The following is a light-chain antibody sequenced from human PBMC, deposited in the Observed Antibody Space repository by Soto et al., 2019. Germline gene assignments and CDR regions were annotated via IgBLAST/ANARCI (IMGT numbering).Light chain of an antibody. Sequence: QSALTQPASVSGSPGQSITIACTGTSSDVGSYNYVSWYQQYPDKAPKLLIFEVSNRPSGVGSRFSGSKSGNTASLTISGLHIEDEADYYCCSYASSSTLFYVFGTGTKVTVL. J-gene: IGLJ1*01. CDR1: SSDVGSYNY. V-gene: IGLV2-14*01. CDR2: EVS. CDR3: CSYASSSTLFYV.